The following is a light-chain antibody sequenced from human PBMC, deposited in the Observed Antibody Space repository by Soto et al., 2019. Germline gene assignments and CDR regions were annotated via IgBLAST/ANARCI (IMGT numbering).Light chain of an antibody. CDR2: GAS. CDR3: QQYDNSWT. V-gene: IGKV3-20*01. CDR1: ESVGSSH. Sequence: EIVLTQSPGTLSLSPGERATLSCRASESVGSSHLAWYQQRPGQAPRLLIYGASSRATGIPDRFSGSGSGTDVTLSISRLEPEDFAVYYCQQYDNSWTFGQGTKVEIK. J-gene: IGKJ1*01.